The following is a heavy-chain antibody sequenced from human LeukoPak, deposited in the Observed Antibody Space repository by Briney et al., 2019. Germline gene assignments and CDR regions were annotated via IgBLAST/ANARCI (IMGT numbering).Heavy chain of an antibody. V-gene: IGHV1-8*01. CDR2: MNPNSGNT. D-gene: IGHD4-17*01. CDR1: GYTFTSYD. J-gene: IGHJ5*02. CDR3: ARARGPTAVNWFDP. Sequence: ASVKVSCTASGYTFTSYDINWVRQATGQGLEWMGWMNPNSGNTGYAQKFQGRVTMTRNTSISTAYMELSSLRSEDTAVYYCARARGPTAVNWFDPWGQGTLVTVSS.